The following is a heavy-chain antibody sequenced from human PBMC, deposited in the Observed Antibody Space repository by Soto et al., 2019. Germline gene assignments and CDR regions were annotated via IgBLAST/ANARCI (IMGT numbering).Heavy chain of an antibody. D-gene: IGHD3-16*02. CDR1: GYTFTSYD. Sequence: QVQLVQSGAEVKKPGASVKVSCKASGYTFTSYDINWVRQATGKGLEWMGWMNPNSGNTGYAQKFQGRVTMTRNTSISTAYMEESSLRSEDTAVYYCARGRVITLGGVIVIRRHFDYWGQGTLVTVSS. CDR2: MNPNSGNT. CDR3: ARGRVITLGGVIVIRRHFDY. V-gene: IGHV1-8*01. J-gene: IGHJ4*02.